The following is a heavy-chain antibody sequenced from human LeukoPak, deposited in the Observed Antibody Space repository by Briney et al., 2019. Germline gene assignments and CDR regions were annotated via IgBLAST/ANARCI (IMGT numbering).Heavy chain of an antibody. J-gene: IGHJ4*02. CDR3: ARHRTASDY. V-gene: IGHV3-48*04. CDR1: GFTFSNYI. D-gene: IGHD3-16*02. CDR2: ISSSGRTM. Sequence: GGSLRLSCAASGFTFSNYIMHWVRQAPGKGLEWVSYISSSGRTMYYADSVKGRFTFSRDNAKNSLYLQMNSLRAEDTAVYYCARHRTASDYWGQGTLVTVSS.